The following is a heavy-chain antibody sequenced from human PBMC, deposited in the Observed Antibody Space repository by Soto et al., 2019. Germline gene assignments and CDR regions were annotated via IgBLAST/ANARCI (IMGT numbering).Heavy chain of an antibody. CDR2: ISSSSSTI. CDR1: GFTFSSYS. CDR3: ARDQRWYGATRGYYYYYYMDV. J-gene: IGHJ6*03. D-gene: IGHD2-15*01. Sequence: EVQLVESGGGLVQPGGSLRLSCAASGFTFSSYSMNWVRQAPGKGLEWVSYISSSSSTIYYADSVKGRFTISRDNAKNSLYLQMKSLRAEDTAVYYCARDQRWYGATRGYYYYYYMDVWGKGTTVTVSS. V-gene: IGHV3-48*01.